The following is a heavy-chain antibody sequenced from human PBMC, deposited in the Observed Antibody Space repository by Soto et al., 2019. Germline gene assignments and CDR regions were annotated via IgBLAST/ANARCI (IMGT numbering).Heavy chain of an antibody. CDR1: GGSISNYY. CDR2: IYYSGST. V-gene: IGHV4-59*01. Sequence: QVQLQESGPGLVKPSETLSLTCTVSGGSISNYYWSCIRQPPGKGLEWIGYIYYSGSTNYNPSLKSRVTISLDTPKNQFSLKLSSVTAADTAVYYCERLGLIAADPFDIWGQGTMVTVSS. J-gene: IGHJ3*02. CDR3: ERLGLIAADPFDI. D-gene: IGHD6-13*01.